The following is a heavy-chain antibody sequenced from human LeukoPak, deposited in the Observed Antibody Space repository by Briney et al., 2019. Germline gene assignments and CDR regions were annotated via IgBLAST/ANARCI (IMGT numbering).Heavy chain of an antibody. D-gene: IGHD5-12*01. J-gene: IGHJ4*02. CDR1: GFTFDDYA. V-gene: IGHV3-43*02. CDR3: AMGGYVGDYFDY. Sequence: PGGSLRLSCAASGFTFDDYAMHWVRQAPGKGLEWVSLISGDGGSTYYADSVKGRFTISRDNSKNSLYLQMNSLRTEDTALYYCAMGGYVGDYFDYWGQGTLVTVSS. CDR2: ISGDGGST.